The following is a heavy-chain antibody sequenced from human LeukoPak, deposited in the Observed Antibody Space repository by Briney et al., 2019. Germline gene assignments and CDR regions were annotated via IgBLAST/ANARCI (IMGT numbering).Heavy chain of an antibody. Sequence: GGSLRLSCAASGLTFAKTSMTWVRQAPGKGLEWVSTISPSGRSTYYADSVKGRFTISRDNSKNTLYLQMITLRAGDTAVYYCAAQPEEVAGGMNSWGQGALVTVSS. CDR2: ISPSGRST. D-gene: IGHD6-19*01. V-gene: IGHV3-23*01. CDR1: GLTFAKTS. CDR3: AAQPEEVAGGMNS. J-gene: IGHJ4*02.